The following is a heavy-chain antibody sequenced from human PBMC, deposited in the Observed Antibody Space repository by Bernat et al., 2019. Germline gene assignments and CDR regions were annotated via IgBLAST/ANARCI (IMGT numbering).Heavy chain of an antibody. V-gene: IGHV3-48*02. CDR1: GFSFGDYS. Sequence: EVQLVESGGGLVQPGGSLRLSCAASGFSFGDYSMNWVRQAPGKGLEWISYITSSSTTIDYADSVKGRFTVSRDNARNSLYLQMNSLRDEDTAFYYCARGSYDSWSGYPDYWGQGTLVTVSS. D-gene: IGHD3-3*01. CDR3: ARGSYDSWSGYPDY. J-gene: IGHJ4*02. CDR2: ITSSSTTI.